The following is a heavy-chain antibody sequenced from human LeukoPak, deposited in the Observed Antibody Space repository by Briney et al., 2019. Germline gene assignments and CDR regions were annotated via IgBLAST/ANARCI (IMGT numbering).Heavy chain of an antibody. CDR1: GFTFSSYA. CDR3: ARDLHGYSYGYFDY. D-gene: IGHD5-18*01. Sequence: GGSLRLSCAASGFTFSSYAMHWVRQAPSKGLEWVAVISYDGSNNYYADSVKGRFTISRDNSENTLYLHMNSLRAEDTVLYYCARDLHGYSYGYFDYWGQGTLVTVSS. V-gene: IGHV3-30-3*01. CDR2: ISYDGSNN. J-gene: IGHJ4*02.